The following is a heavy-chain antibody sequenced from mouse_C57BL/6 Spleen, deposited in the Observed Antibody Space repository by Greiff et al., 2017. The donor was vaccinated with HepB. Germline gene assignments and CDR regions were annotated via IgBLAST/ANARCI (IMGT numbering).Heavy chain of an antibody. V-gene: IGHV1-77*01. CDR2: IGAGSGST. CDR3: AREAYDYWYFDV. CDR1: GYTFTDYY. Sequence: QVQLQQSGAELVKPGASVKISCKASGYTFTDYYINWVKQRPGQGLEWIGKIGAGSGSTYYSAKFKGKATLTADKSSSTAYIQLSSLTSEGSAVYFCAREAYDYWYFDVWGTGTTVTVSS. J-gene: IGHJ1*03. D-gene: IGHD2-3*01.